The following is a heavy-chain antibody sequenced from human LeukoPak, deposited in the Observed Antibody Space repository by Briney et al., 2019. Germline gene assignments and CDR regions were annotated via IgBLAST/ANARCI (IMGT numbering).Heavy chain of an antibody. Sequence: PGGSLRLSCAASGFTFSSYAMHWVRQAPGKGLEWVAVISYDGTNKYYADSVKGRFTISRDNSKNRLYLQVNSLRAEDTAVYYCARGSNIPYYYYYMDVWGKGTTVTVSS. CDR3: ARGSNIPYYYYYMDV. CDR1: GFTFSSYA. D-gene: IGHD2/OR15-2a*01. J-gene: IGHJ6*03. CDR2: ISYDGTNK. V-gene: IGHV3-30-3*01.